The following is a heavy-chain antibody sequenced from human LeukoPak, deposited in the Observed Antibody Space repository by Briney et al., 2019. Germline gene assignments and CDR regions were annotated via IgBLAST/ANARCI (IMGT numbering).Heavy chain of an antibody. Sequence: SQTLSLACTVSGASISGSNYYWSWIRQPPGKGLEWIGYIYHSGYTYYNPSLNSRLAISVDTSKNQFSLKLTSVTVADTAVYYCARLTQGWVCSSTGCSSDVWGQGTTVTVSS. CDR2: IYHSGYT. J-gene: IGHJ6*02. D-gene: IGHD2-2*01. CDR3: ARLTQGWVCSSTGCSSDV. CDR1: GASISGSNYY. V-gene: IGHV4-30-4*01.